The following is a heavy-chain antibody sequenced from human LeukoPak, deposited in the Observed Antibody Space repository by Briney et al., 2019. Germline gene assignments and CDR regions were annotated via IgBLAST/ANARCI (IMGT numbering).Heavy chain of an antibody. CDR3: AKDLKVRSGYDWGYYFDY. V-gene: IGHV3-23*01. Sequence: GGSLRLSCAASGFTFSTNAMSWVRQAPGKGLEWVSGTTGSDIRTYSADSAKGRFTITRDNSKSALYLQMNNLRAEDTAVYYCAKDLKVRSGYDWGYYFDYWGQGTLVTVSS. D-gene: IGHD5-12*01. CDR1: GFTFSTNA. CDR2: TTGSDIRT. J-gene: IGHJ4*02.